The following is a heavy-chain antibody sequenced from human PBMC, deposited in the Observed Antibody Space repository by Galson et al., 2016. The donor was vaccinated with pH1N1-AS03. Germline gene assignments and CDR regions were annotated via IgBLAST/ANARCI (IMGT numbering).Heavy chain of an antibody. D-gene: IGHD1-1*01. J-gene: IGHJ4*02. CDR3: ARDDFAGNYSLDY. CDR1: GFIFNHYA. V-gene: IGHV3-30*04. CDR2: ISYDGRKR. Sequence: SLRLSCAASGFIFNHYALHWVRQAPGKGLEWVAVISYDGRKRYYPDSVKGRFTISRDNSKHTLYLQMDSLRAEDTAVYYCARDDFAGNYSLDYWGRGTLITVSS.